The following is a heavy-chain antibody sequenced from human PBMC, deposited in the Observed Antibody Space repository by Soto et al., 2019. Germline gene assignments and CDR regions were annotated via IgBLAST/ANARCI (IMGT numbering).Heavy chain of an antibody. CDR1: GGCISSYS. J-gene: IGHJ4*02. CDR2: IYYSGST. Sequence: KTSETLSLTWTVSGGCISSYSWSWIREPPGKGLEWSGYIYYSGSTNYNPSLKSRVTISVDTSKNPFSLKLSSVTAADTAVYYCARWVDGYNSKFDYWGQGTLVTVSS. D-gene: IGHD5-12*01. CDR3: ARWVDGYNSKFDY. V-gene: IGHV4-59*01.